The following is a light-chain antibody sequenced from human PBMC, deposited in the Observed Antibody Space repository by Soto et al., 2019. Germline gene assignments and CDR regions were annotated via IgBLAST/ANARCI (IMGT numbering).Light chain of an antibody. J-gene: IGLJ2*01. V-gene: IGLV7-43*01. CDR3: LLYYGGAVV. Sequence: QAVVTQEPSLTVSPGGTVTLTCASSTGTVTSGHYPNWLQQKPGQAPRALIYSTDTRHSGTPARFSGSLLGGKAALTLSGVQPEDEADYYCLLYYGGAVVFGGGTKVTVL. CDR2: STD. CDR1: TGTVTSGHY.